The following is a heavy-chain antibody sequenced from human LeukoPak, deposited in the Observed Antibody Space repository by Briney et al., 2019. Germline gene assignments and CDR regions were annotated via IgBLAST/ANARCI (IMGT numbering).Heavy chain of an antibody. V-gene: IGHV1-69*05. J-gene: IGHJ4*02. CDR3: ARTRPGSNYGKFDY. CDR2: IFPIFGTT. CDR1: GDTFSNYA. D-gene: IGHD5-18*01. Sequence: ASVKVSCKASGDTFSNYAINWVRQAPGQGLEWMGRIFPIFGTTNYAQKFQGRVTITTDESTSTAYVELSSLRSEDTAVYYCARTRPGSNYGKFDYWGQGILVTVSS.